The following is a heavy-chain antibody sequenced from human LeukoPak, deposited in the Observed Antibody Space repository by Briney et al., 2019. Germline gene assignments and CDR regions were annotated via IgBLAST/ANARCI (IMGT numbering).Heavy chain of an antibody. CDR3: ASTGDCSSTSCSGYFDY. V-gene: IGHV4-38-2*01. J-gene: IGHJ4*02. Sequence: SETLSLTCAVSGYSISSGYYWGWIRQPPGKGLEWIGSIYHSGSTYYNPSLKSRVTISVDTSKNQLSLKLSSVTAADTAVYYCASTGDCSSTSCSGYFDYWGQGTLVTVSS. CDR2: IYHSGST. CDR1: GYSISSGYY. D-gene: IGHD2-2*01.